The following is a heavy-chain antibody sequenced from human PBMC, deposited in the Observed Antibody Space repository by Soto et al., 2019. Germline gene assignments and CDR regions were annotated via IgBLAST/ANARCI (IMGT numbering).Heavy chain of an antibody. Sequence: SVKVSCKASGFTFTSSAVQWVRQARGQRLEWIGWIVVGSGNTNYAQKFQEGVTITRDMSTSTAYMELSSLRSEDTAVYYCAAEVAAAGTLADYWGRGTRVTVSS. J-gene: IGHJ4*02. D-gene: IGHD6-13*01. CDR3: AAEVAAAGTLADY. CDR2: IVVGSGNT. CDR1: GFTFTSSA. V-gene: IGHV1-58*01.